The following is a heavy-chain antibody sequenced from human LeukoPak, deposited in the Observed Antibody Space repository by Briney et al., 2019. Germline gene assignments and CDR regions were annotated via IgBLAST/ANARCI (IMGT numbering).Heavy chain of an antibody. Sequence: GGSLRLSCAASGFTFTNNFMSWVRQAPGKGLEWVSAISGSGGSTYYADSVKGRFTISRDNSKNTLYLQMNSLRAEDTAVYYCARGGYGAHMGWGQGTLVTVSS. V-gene: IGHV3-23*01. CDR2: ISGSGGST. CDR1: GFTFTNNF. D-gene: IGHD4-17*01. CDR3: ARGGYGAHMG. J-gene: IGHJ4*02.